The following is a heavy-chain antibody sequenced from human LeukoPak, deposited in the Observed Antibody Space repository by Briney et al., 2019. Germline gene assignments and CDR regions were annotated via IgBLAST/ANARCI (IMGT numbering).Heavy chain of an antibody. CDR3: ARGVRFGELLDY. CDR2: MNPNSGNT. J-gene: IGHJ4*02. D-gene: IGHD3-10*01. CDR1: GYTFTSYD. V-gene: IGHV1-8*01. Sequence: GASVKVSCKASGYTFTSYDINWVRQATGQGLEWMGWMNPNSGNTGYVQKFQGRVTMTRNTSISTAYMGLSSLRSEDTAVYYCARGVRFGELLDYWGQGTLVTVSS.